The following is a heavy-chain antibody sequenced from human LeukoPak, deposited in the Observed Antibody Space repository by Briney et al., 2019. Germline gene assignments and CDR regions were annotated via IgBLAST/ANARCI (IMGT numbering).Heavy chain of an antibody. J-gene: IGHJ4*02. D-gene: IGHD3-22*01. Sequence: AGGSLRLSCAASGFTVSSYAMHWVRQTPGKGLEHVSAISSNGGSTYYANSVKGRFTISRDNTKNTLYLQMGSLRAEDMAVYYCARGTYYYDSSGYYWSHYFDYWGQGTLVTVSS. CDR1: GFTVSSYA. CDR3: ARGTYYYDSSGYYWSHYFDY. V-gene: IGHV3-64*01. CDR2: ISSNGGST.